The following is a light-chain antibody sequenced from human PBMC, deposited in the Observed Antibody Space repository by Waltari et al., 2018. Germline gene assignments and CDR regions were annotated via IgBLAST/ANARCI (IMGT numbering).Light chain of an antibody. CDR3: SSYTTSSAPGV. Sequence: QSALTQPASVSGSPGQSITISCSGTDSDVGAYDFVSWYHQHPGKAPHPIIYEVHKRRAGISNRFSDSKSGNTASPTISGLQAEDEADYYCSSYTTSSAPGVFGTGTRVTVL. CDR2: EVH. V-gene: IGLV2-14*01. J-gene: IGLJ1*01. CDR1: DSDVGAYDF.